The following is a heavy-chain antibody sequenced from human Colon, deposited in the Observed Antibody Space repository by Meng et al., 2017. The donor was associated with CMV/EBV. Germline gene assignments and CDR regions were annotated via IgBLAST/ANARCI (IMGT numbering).Heavy chain of an antibody. J-gene: IGHJ6*02. Sequence: GESLKISCTVSGFTFDDSAMSWVRQAPGKGLEWVGLTRSKTYGGTTEYAASVKGRFTISRDDSKSIAYLQMNSLKTEDTAVYYCTRGPYHQPRGLDVWGQGTTVTVS. V-gene: IGHV3-49*04. CDR2: TRSKTYGGTT. CDR3: TRGPYHQPRGLDV. D-gene: IGHD2-2*01. CDR1: GFTFDDSA.